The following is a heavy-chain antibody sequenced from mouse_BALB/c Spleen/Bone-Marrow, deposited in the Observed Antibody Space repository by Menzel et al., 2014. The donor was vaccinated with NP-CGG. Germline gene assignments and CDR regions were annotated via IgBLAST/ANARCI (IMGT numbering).Heavy chain of an antibody. CDR2: IFPGDGDT. J-gene: IGHJ4*01. Sequence: VQLQESGAELVRPGSSVKISCKASGYVFSSYWMNWVKQRPGQGLEWIGQIFPGDGDTNYNGQFKGKATLTADRSSSTAFMQLSSLTSEDSAVYFCARGDFDYDFTMDYWCQGTSVTVSS. D-gene: IGHD2-4*01. CDR1: GYVFSSYW. CDR3: ARGDFDYDFTMDY. V-gene: IGHV1-80*01.